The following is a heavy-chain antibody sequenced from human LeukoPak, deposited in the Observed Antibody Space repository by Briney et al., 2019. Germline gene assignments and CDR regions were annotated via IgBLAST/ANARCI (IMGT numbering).Heavy chain of an antibody. Sequence: GSLRLSCEASGFTFDDYTMHWVRQAPGKGLEWVSLITRDGGSTFYADSVKGRFTISRDNAKNSLYLQMNSLRAEDTALYYCARAHSSGWLYYYYMDVWGKGTTVTVSS. CDR3: ARAHSSGWLYYYYMDV. CDR1: GFTFDDYT. CDR2: ITRDGGST. V-gene: IGHV3-43*01. D-gene: IGHD6-19*01. J-gene: IGHJ6*03.